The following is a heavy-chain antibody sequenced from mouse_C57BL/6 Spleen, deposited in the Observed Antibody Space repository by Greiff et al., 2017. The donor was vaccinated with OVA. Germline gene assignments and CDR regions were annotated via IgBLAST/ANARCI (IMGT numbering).Heavy chain of an antibody. CDR2: INPNYGTT. V-gene: IGHV1-39*01. CDR3: ARERDGLYAMDY. Sequence: EVKLQESGPELVKPGASVKISCKASGYSFTDYNMSWVKQSNGKSLEWIGVINPNYGTTSYNQKFKGKATLTVDQSSSTAYMQLNSLTSEDSAVYYCARERDGLYAMDYWGQGTSVTVSS. J-gene: IGHJ4*01. D-gene: IGHD2-3*01. CDR1: GYSFTDYN.